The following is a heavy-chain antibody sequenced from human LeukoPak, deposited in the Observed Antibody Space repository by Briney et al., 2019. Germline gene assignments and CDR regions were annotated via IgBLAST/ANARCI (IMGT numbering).Heavy chain of an antibody. Sequence: HPGGSLRLSCEASRFTFSSYWMSWVRQAPGKGLEWVANIKQDGSEKYYVDSVKGRFTISRDNAKNSLYLQMNSLRAEDTAVYYCARMQVGWLRFAFDTWGQATVVTVSS. D-gene: IGHD5-12*01. CDR3: ARMQVGWLRFAFDT. CDR2: IKQDGSEK. CDR1: RFTFSSYW. J-gene: IGHJ3*02. V-gene: IGHV3-7*05.